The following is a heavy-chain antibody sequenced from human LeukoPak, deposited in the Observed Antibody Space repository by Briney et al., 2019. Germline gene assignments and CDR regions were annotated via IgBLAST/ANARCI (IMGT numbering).Heavy chain of an antibody. CDR3: ARPWEQWPGNDAFDI. V-gene: IGHV4-59*08. D-gene: IGHD6-19*01. CDR1: RGSMSNYY. Sequence: SETLSLTCTVSRGSMSNYYWSWIRQPPGKGLEWIGYIYYSGSTNYNPSLESRVTISVDTSKNQFSLRLSSVTAADSAVYYCARPWEQWPGNDAFDIWGQGTMVTVSS. J-gene: IGHJ3*02. CDR2: IYYSGST.